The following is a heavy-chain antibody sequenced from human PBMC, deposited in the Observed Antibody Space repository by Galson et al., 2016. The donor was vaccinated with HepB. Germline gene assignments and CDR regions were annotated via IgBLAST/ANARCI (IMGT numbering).Heavy chain of an antibody. D-gene: IGHD2-2*01. CDR3: ARSARYCSGTSCYLPYFDY. CDR2: IYYSGST. J-gene: IGHJ4*02. CDR1: GFIFSSYA. Sequence: LRLSCAASGFIFSSYAMSWVRQAPGKGLEWIGYIYYSGSTNYNPSLKSRVTISVDTSKNQFSLKLSSVTAADTAVYYCARSARYCSGTSCYLPYFDYWGQGTLVIVSS. V-gene: IGHV4-59*01.